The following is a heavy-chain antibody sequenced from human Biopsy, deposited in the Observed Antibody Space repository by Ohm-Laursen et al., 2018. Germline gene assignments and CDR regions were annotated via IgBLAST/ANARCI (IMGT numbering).Heavy chain of an antibody. CDR1: GASVNTSGYF. Sequence: SDTLSLTCTVSGASVNTSGYFWAWIRQRPGKGLEWIGYISYNERTHYNPSLTSRLAISFDTSNNRISLQLRSVSVADTAVYYCVREPKTGTAEAWYFDPWGRGSPVTVPS. V-gene: IGHV4-31*03. D-gene: IGHD3-9*01. J-gene: IGHJ2*01. CDR3: VREPKTGTAEAWYFDP. CDR2: ISYNERT.